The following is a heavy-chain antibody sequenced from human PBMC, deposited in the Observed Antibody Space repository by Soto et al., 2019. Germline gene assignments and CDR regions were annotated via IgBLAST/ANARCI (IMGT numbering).Heavy chain of an antibody. CDR1: GYTFSTHA. CDR2: INGGTGQT. V-gene: IGHV1-3*01. J-gene: IGHJ6*02. CDR3: ARGKGMEENYYYYGLDI. Sequence: GXSVKVSCKASGYTFSTHAMHWVRQAPIQSLEWMGWINGGTGQTKHSHRFQDRVSITRDTSASTAYMELSSLRSEDTAVYYCARGKGMEENYYYYGLDIWGQGTTVTVSS. D-gene: IGHD1-1*01.